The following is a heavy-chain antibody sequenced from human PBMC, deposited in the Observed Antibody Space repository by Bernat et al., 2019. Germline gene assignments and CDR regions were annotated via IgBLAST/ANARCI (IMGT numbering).Heavy chain of an antibody. Sequence: EVQLVESGGGLVQPGGSLRVSCAASGFTVSTNYMSWVRQAPGKGLEWVSVIYSGGNTYYADSVKGRFTISRHNSKTTLYLQMNSLGPEDTAVYFCAREGAAAGALGDWGQGTLVTVSS. V-gene: IGHV3-53*04. CDR2: IYSGGNT. D-gene: IGHD6-13*01. CDR3: AREGAAAGALGD. J-gene: IGHJ4*02. CDR1: GFTVSTNY.